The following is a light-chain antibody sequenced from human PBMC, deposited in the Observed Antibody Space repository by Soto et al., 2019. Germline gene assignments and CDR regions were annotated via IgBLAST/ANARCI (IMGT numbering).Light chain of an antibody. Sequence: EIVLTQSPATLSLSPGERATLSCRASQSVNTYLAWFQQKVGQAPRLLIYDASNRATGVPARFSGSGSGTDFSLTISSLAPEYFAVYYFQERYISPLRVTFGQGTRLEV. J-gene: IGKJ5*01. CDR2: DAS. V-gene: IGKV3-11*01. CDR1: QSVNTY. CDR3: QERYISPLRVT.